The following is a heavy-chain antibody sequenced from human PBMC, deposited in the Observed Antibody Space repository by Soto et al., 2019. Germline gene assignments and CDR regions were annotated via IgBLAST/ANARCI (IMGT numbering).Heavy chain of an antibody. D-gene: IGHD2-8*01. CDR3: ARDRSTYGGGGTGEVKENWFDP. J-gene: IGHJ5*02. Sequence: LSLTFSVSGGSISHYYWSWIRQSPGKGLAWIGYAYYSGSTDYNPSLKSRVTMSVDTSKNQVSLKLNSVTTADTAVYYCARDRSTYGGGGTGEVKENWFDPWGPGTLVTVSS. CDR1: GGSISHYY. CDR2: AYYSGST. V-gene: IGHV4-59*01.